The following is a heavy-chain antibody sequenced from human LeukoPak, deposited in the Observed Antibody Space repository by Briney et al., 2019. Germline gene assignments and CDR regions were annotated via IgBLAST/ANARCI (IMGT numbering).Heavy chain of an antibody. V-gene: IGHV4-28*03. CDR2: IYYSGST. Sequence: PSDTLSLTCAVSGYSISSSNWWGWIRQPPGKGLEWIGYIYYSGSTYYNPSLKSRVTMSVDTSKNQFSLKLSSVTAVDTAVYYCARDSGAYYYDSSGDFDYWGQGTLVTVSS. CDR1: GYSISSSNW. CDR3: ARDSGAYYYDSSGDFDY. J-gene: IGHJ4*02. D-gene: IGHD3-22*01.